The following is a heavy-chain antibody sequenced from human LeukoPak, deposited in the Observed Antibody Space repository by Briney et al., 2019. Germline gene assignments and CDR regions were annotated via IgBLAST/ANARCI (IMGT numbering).Heavy chain of an antibody. CDR2: LFDSVNT. CDR1: GGSISSHY. CDR3: ATIKRGSIFGYFDF. D-gene: IGHD5-18*01. J-gene: IGHJ4*02. Sequence: PETLSLTCTVSGGSISSHYWSWIRQPPGKGLEWIAYLFDSVNTKDNPSLQSRLTLSADTSKNQFSLRLSSVTAADTAVYYCATIKRGSIFGYFDFWGQGIKVTVSS. V-gene: IGHV4-59*11.